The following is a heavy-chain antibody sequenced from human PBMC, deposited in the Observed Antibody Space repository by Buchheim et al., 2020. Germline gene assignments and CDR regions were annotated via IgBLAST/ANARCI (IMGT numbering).Heavy chain of an antibody. Sequence: EVQLVESGGGLVQPGGSLRLSCAASGFTFSSYWMSWVRQAPGKGLEWVANIKQDGSEKYYLDSVKGRFTISRDNAKNSLYLQMNSLRAEDTAVYYCAGGPNTMVSEVVYYWGQGTL. CDR3: AGGPNTMVSEVVYY. V-gene: IGHV3-7*01. J-gene: IGHJ4*02. D-gene: IGHD3-10*01. CDR1: GFTFSSYW. CDR2: IKQDGSEK.